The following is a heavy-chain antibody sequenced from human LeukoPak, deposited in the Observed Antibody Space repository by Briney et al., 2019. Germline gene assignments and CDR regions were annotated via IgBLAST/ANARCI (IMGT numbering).Heavy chain of an antibody. CDR1: GYSLTSYW. J-gene: IGHJ6*04. D-gene: IGHD2-15*01. Sequence: AGESLKISCKGSGYSLTSYWISWVRQMPGKGLEWMGRIDPSDSYTNYSPSFQGHVTISADKSISTAYLQWSSLKASDTAMYYCASMVEGSNYGMDVWGKGTTVTVSS. CDR2: IDPSDSYT. CDR3: ASMVEGSNYGMDV. V-gene: IGHV5-10-1*01.